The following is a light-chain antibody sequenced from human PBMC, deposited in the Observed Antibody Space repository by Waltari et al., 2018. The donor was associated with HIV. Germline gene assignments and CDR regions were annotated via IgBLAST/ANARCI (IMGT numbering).Light chain of an antibody. CDR1: HLESKY. V-gene: IGLV3-1*01. J-gene: IGLJ2*01. CDR3: QAWDSSTVI. CDR2: QET. Sequence: SYELTQPPPVSVSHRQTTSLTGYGPHLESKYVCWYPQKPGQPPVLVLYQETKRPSGMPGRFSGSSSANTATLTISGTQAVDEDDYYCQAWDSSTVIFGRGTKLTVL.